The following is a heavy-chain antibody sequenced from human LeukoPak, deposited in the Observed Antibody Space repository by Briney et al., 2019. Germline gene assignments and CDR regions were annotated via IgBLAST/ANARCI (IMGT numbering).Heavy chain of an antibody. Sequence: GGSLRLSCAASGFTFSSYDMHWVRQATGKGLEWVSAIGTAGDTYYPGSVKGRFTISRENAKNSLYLQMNSLRAGDMAVYYCARANLLLGYYGMDVWGQGTTVTVSS. CDR2: IGTAGDT. CDR3: ARANLLLGYYGMDV. V-gene: IGHV3-13*01. CDR1: GFTFSSYD. J-gene: IGHJ6*02. D-gene: IGHD2-21*01.